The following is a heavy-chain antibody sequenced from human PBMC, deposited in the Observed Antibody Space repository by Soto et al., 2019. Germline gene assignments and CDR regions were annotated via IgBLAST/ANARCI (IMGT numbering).Heavy chain of an antibody. J-gene: IGHJ6*02. CDR3: ARAGYCSGGRCYSPYYYYYGMDV. Sequence: GGSLRLSCGASAFSFSHYAMHWVRQAPGKGLECVAVISYDGNIKRYADSVKGRFTISRDNSENTLYLQMNSLRPEDTAVCYCARAGYCSGGRCYSPYYYYYGMDVWGQGTTVTVSS. CDR1: AFSFSHYA. CDR2: ISYDGNIK. D-gene: IGHD2-15*01. V-gene: IGHV3-30-3*01.